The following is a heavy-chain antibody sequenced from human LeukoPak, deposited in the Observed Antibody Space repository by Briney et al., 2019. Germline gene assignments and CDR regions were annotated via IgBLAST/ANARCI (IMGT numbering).Heavy chain of an antibody. J-gene: IGHJ4*02. CDR3: ARGYGDYVAY. D-gene: IGHD4-17*01. CDR1: GGSISRTNW. Sequence: ETLSLTCDVSGGSISRTNWWSWVRQAPGKGLEWVSYIGSDSSTIYYADSVKGRFTISRDNAKNSLYLQMNSLRDEDTAVYYCARGYGDYVAYWGQGTLVTVSS. V-gene: IGHV3-48*02. CDR2: IGSDSSTI.